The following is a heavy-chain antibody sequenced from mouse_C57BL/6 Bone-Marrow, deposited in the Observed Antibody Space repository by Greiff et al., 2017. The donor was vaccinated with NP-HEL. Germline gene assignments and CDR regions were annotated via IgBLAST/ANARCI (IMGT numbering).Heavy chain of an antibody. CDR2: ISNGGGST. D-gene: IGHD1-1*02. V-gene: IGHV5-12*01. CDR1: GFTFSDYY. Sequence: EVHLVESGGGLVQPGGSLKLSCAASGFTFSDYYMYWVRQTPEKRLEWVAYISNGGGSTYYPDTVKGRFTISRDNAKNTLYLQMSRLKSEDTAMYYCARRGGWDYFDYWGQGTTLTVSS. CDR3: ARRGGWDYFDY. J-gene: IGHJ2*01.